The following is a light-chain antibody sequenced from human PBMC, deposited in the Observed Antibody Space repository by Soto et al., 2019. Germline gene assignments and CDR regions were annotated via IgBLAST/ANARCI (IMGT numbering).Light chain of an antibody. CDR1: QSLATN. V-gene: IGKV3-15*01. CDR3: QHYGRSAYT. Sequence: EIVMTQSPVTLSVSPGERVTLSCRASQSLATNLAWYQQKPGQTPRLVIYGISARASGIPGRFSGSGFGTDFTLTISSLQPEDFAVYYCQHYGRSAYTFGQGTTLEIK. J-gene: IGKJ2*01. CDR2: GIS.